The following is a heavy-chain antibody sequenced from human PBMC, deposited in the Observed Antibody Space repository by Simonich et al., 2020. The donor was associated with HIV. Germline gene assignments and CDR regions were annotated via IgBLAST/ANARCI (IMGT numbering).Heavy chain of an antibody. Sequence: EVQLVESGGGLVQPGGSLRLSCAASGFTFRSYWMSWVRQAPWKGLEWVANKKQDGSEKYYVDSVKGRFTISRDNAKNSLYLQMNSLRAEDTAMYYCARDAPWALDYWGQGTLVTVSS. V-gene: IGHV3-7*01. D-gene: IGHD7-27*01. J-gene: IGHJ4*02. CDR2: KKQDGSEK. CDR1: GFTFRSYW. CDR3: ARDAPWALDY.